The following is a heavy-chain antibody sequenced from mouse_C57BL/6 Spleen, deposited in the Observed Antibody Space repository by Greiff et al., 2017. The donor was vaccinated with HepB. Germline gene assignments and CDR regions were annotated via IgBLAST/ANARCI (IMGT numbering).Heavy chain of an antibody. Sequence: EVKLQQSGPELVKPGASVKISCKASGYTFTDYYMNWVKQSHGKSLEWIGDINPNNGGTSYNQKFKGKATLTVDKSSSTAYMELRSLTSEDSAVYYCARWDGYGDYWGQGTTLTVSS. J-gene: IGHJ2*01. V-gene: IGHV1-26*01. D-gene: IGHD2-2*01. CDR3: ARWDGYGDY. CDR2: INPNNGGT. CDR1: GYTFTDYY.